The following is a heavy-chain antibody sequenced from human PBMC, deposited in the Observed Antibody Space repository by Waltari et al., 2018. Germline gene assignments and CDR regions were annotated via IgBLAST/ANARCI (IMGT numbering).Heavy chain of an antibody. Sequence: EVQLLESGGGLVQPGGSLRLSCAASGFTFSSYAMSWVRQAPGKGLEWVSVIYGGGSSTYYADSVKGRFTISRDNSKNTLYLQMNSLRAEDTAVYYCAKEGIVGAKYYFDYWGQGTLVTVSS. V-gene: IGHV3-23*03. CDR1: GFTFSSYA. D-gene: IGHD1-26*01. J-gene: IGHJ4*02. CDR2: IYGGGSST. CDR3: AKEGIVGAKYYFDY.